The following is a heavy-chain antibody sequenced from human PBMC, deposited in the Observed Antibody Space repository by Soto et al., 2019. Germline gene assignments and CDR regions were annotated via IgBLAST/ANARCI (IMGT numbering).Heavy chain of an antibody. Sequence: SETLSLTCTVSGGSISSGDYYWSWIRQPPGKGLEWIGYIYYSGSTYYNPSLKSRVTISVDTSKNQFSLKLSSVTAADTAVYYCARVENWGSRWFDPWGQGTLVTVSS. CDR2: IYYSGST. J-gene: IGHJ5*02. V-gene: IGHV4-30-4*01. CDR3: ARVENWGSRWFDP. D-gene: IGHD7-27*01. CDR1: GGSISSGDYY.